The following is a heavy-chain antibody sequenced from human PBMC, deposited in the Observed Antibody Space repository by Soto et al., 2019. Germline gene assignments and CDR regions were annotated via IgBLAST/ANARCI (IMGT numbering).Heavy chain of an antibody. CDR3: ANSRIEDYYDSSGIDY. CDR1: GFTFSSYG. V-gene: IGHV3-30*18. Sequence: GGSLRLSCAASGFTFSSYGMHWVRQAPGKGLEWVAVISYDGSNKYYADSVKGRFTISRDNSKNTLYLQMNSLRAEDTAVYYCANSRIEDYYDSSGIDYWGQGTLVTVSS. CDR2: ISYDGSNK. D-gene: IGHD3-22*01. J-gene: IGHJ4*02.